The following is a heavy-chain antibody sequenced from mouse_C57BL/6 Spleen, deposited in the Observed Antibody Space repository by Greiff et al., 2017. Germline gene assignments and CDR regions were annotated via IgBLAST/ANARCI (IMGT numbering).Heavy chain of an antibody. V-gene: IGHV1-50*01. Sequence: QVQLQQPGAELVKPGASVKLSCKASGYTFTSYWLQWVKQRPGQGLAWIGEIDPSDSYTNYNQKFKGKATLTVDTASSTAYMQLISLTTEDSAVYYCARSEVTTEFAYWGQGTLVTVSA. D-gene: IGHD2-2*01. CDR3: ARSEVTTEFAY. CDR2: IDPSDSYT. CDR1: GYTFTSYW. J-gene: IGHJ3*01.